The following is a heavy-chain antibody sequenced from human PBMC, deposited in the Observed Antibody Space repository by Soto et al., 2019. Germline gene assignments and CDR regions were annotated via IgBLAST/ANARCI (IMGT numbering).Heavy chain of an antibody. D-gene: IGHD1-26*01. J-gene: IGHJ4*02. V-gene: IGHV5-51*01. Sequence: GESLKISCKGSGYSFTSYWIGWVRQMPGKGLEWMGIIYPGDSDTRYSPSFQGQVTISADKSISTAYLQWSSLKASDTAMYYCARLVGIADVAPFPSGSLPVSFFDYWGQGILV. CDR3: ARLVGIADVAPFPSGSLPVSFFDY. CDR2: IYPGDSDT. CDR1: GYSFTSYW.